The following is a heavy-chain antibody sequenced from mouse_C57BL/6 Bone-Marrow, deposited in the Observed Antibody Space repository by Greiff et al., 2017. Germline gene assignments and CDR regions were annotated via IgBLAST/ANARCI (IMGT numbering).Heavy chain of an antibody. J-gene: IGHJ4*01. V-gene: IGHV5-4*01. CDR1: GFTFSSYA. CDR2: ISDGGSYT. D-gene: IGHD1-1*01. CDR3: ARDGYGSSYYYAMDY. Sequence: EVQRVESGGGLVKPGGSLKLSCAASGFTFSSYAMSWVRQTPEKRLEWVATISDGGSYTYYPDNVKGRFTISRDNAKNNLYLQMSHLKSEDTAMYYCARDGYGSSYYYAMDYWGQGTSVTVSS.